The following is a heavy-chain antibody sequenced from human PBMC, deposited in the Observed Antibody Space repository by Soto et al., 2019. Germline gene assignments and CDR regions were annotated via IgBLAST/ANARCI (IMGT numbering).Heavy chain of an antibody. V-gene: IGHV1-46*01. J-gene: IGHJ5*02. D-gene: IGHD3-16*01. CDR3: ARLSGGVYVIIIEGINWFAP. CDR2: INPNGGSI. Sequence: ASVKVSCKAPGDTFTSYYMHWVRQAPGHGLEWMGVINPNGGSIRFAQKFHGRVTMTRDTSRGTVYMELRGLTSEYMAAYYCARLSGGVYVIIIEGINWFAPWGQRTLVTVSS. CDR1: GDTFTSYY.